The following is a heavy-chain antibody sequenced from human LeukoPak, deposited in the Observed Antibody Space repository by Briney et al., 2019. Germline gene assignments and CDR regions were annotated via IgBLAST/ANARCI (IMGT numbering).Heavy chain of an antibody. V-gene: IGHV4-34*01. J-gene: IGHJ6*02. CDR3: ARTPAYGLGSYRSNYYYYGMDV. CDR1: GGSFSGYY. Sequence: PSETLSLTCAVYGGSFSGYYWSWIRQPPGKGLEWIGEINHSGSTNYNPSLKSRVTISVDTSKNQFSLKLSSVTAADTAVYYCARTPAYGLGSYRSNYYYYGMDVWGQGTTVTVSS. CDR2: INHSGST. D-gene: IGHD3-10*01.